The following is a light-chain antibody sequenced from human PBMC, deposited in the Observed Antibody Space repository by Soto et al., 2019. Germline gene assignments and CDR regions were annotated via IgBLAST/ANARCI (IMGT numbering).Light chain of an antibody. J-gene: IGLJ1*01. CDR2: EVS. CDR1: SSDVGGYNY. Sequence: QSVLTQPASVSGSPGQSITISCTGTSSDVGGYNYVSWYQQHPGKAPKLMIYEVSTRPSGVSDRSSGSKSGNTASLTISGLQAEDEADYYCSSYTSTRTHVFGTGTKVTVL. V-gene: IGLV2-14*01. CDR3: SSYTSTRTHV.